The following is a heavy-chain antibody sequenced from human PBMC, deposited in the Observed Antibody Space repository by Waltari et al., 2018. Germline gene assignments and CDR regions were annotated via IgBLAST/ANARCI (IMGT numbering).Heavy chain of an antibody. CDR3: ARDSKFDP. Sequence: EVQLVESGGGLIQPGGSLRLSCAASGFSISDNYMSWVRQAPGKGLEWVSFINSGSTTYYADSVKGRFTISRDNSKNTVYLQMNSLRAEDTAMYYCARDSKFDPWGQGTLVTVSS. CDR1: GFSISDNY. D-gene: IGHD4-4*01. CDR2: INSGSTT. J-gene: IGHJ5*02. V-gene: IGHV3-53*01.